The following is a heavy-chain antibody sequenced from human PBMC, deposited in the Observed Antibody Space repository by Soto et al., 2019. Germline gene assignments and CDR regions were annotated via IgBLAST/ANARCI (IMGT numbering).Heavy chain of an antibody. V-gene: IGHV3-53*01. CDR2: IYSTGAT. CDR3: VRHSGTYYNFRY. D-gene: IGHD1-26*01. J-gene: IGHJ4*02. Sequence: GGSLRLSCAVSGFTVSSDYMSWVRQAPGQGPEWISVIYSTGATYYADSVKGRFTISRDYSKSTLYLQMNSLRSEDTAVYYCVRHSGTYYNFRYWGQGALVTVSA. CDR1: GFTVSSDY.